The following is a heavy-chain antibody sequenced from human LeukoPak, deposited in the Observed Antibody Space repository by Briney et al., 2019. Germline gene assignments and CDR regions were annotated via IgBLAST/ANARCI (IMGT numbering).Heavy chain of an antibody. D-gene: IGHD3-10*01. CDR1: GASMRGSTYY. CDR3: ARNSSYYNTGGFDY. V-gene: IGHV4-39*01. J-gene: IGHJ4*02. Sequence: PSETLTLTCTVSGASMRGSTYYWAWIRQTPGKGLEWIGSIYYSGSTHYTPSLKSRVTMSVDTSKNQFSLRVSSVTAADRAVYYCARNSSYYNTGGFDYWGQGILVTVSS. CDR2: IYYSGST.